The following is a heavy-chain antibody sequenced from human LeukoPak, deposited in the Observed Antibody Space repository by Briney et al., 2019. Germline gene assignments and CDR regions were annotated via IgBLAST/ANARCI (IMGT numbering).Heavy chain of an antibody. V-gene: IGHV4-38-2*01. CDR3: GRILRVLEWLSGVGWFDP. CDR1: GYSISSGYY. J-gene: IGHJ5*02. CDR2: IYHSGST. Sequence: SSETLSLTCAVSGYSISSGYYLGWIRQPPGKGLEWMGSIYHSGSTYSNPPLKSRLTISVDTSKNQFSLKLSSVAAAYTAVYYCGRILRVLEWLSGVGWFDPWGQGTLVTVSS. D-gene: IGHD3-3*01.